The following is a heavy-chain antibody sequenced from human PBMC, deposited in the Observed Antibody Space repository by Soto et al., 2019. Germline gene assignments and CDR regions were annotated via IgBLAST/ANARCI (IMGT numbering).Heavy chain of an antibody. V-gene: IGHV4-4*02. CDR1: GGSISSSNW. D-gene: IGHD3-16*02. J-gene: IGHJ5*02. Sequence: PSETLSLTCAVSGGSISSSNWWSWVRQPPGKGLEWIGEIYHSGSTNYNPSLKSRVTISVDKSKNQFSLKLSSVTAADTAVYYCARNRAPRIIEEGWFDPWGQGTLVTVSS. CDR2: IYHSGST. CDR3: ARNRAPRIIEEGWFDP.